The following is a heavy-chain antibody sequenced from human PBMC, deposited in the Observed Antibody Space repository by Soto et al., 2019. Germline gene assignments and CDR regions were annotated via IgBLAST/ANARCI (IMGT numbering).Heavy chain of an antibody. D-gene: IGHD3-3*02. CDR3: ARSNFGVVIRGFDP. J-gene: IGHJ5*02. CDR2: IIPIFGTA. CDR1: GGTFISYA. V-gene: IGHV1-69*01. Sequence: SVKVTCKASGGTFISYAIIWVRQAPGQGLEWMGGIIPIFGTANYAQKFQGRVTITADESTSTAYMELSSLRSEDTAVYYCARSNFGVVIRGFDPWGQGTLVTVSS.